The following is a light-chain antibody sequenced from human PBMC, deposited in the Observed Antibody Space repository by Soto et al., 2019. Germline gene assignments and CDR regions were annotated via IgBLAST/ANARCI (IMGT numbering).Light chain of an antibody. Sequence: DIPMTQSPSSLSASVGDRVTITCRAGQDIRNDLGWYQQKPGKAPKRLIFSASTLDSGVPSRFSGGGFGTEFTLTISSLQSEDFGTYYCLHHYNYPLTLGGGTKVEIK. CDR1: QDIRND. CDR2: SAS. V-gene: IGKV1-17*01. CDR3: LHHYNYPLT. J-gene: IGKJ4*01.